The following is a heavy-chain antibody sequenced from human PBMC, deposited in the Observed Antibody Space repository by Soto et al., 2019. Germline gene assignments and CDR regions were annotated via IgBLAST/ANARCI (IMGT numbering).Heavy chain of an antibody. CDR3: ARQVGAASVSYVSEF. V-gene: IGHV4-38-2*01. CDR2: IYNSGTT. Sequence: GKGLEWIGSIYNSGTTYYSPSIKRRVTISVDTSKNQVSLKLTSVTAADTAVYYCARQVGAASVSYVSEFWGQGTLVT. D-gene: IGHD6-13*01. J-gene: IGHJ4*02.